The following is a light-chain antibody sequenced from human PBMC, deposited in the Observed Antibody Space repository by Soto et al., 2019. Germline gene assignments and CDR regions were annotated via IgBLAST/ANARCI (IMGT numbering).Light chain of an antibody. CDR1: ETILYGSNNKNY. V-gene: IGKV4-1*01. J-gene: IGKJ3*01. CDR2: WAS. CDR3: HQYYSPPFA. Sequence: IVMTQSPDSLGVSLGERATINCKSNETILYGSNNKNYLSGYQQKPGQPPNLLIYWASTRKYGVPERFSGNGSATYFTLSISNLQAEDVAVYYCHQYYSPPFACGPGTKVHL.